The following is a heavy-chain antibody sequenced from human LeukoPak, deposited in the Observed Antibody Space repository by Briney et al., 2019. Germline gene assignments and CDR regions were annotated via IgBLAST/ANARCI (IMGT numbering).Heavy chain of an antibody. D-gene: IGHD3-22*01. Sequence: ASVKVSCKASGYTFTGYYMHWVRQAPGQGLEWMGWINPNSGGTNYAQKFQGRVTMTRDTSISTAYMELSRLRSDDTAVYYCARDPKGYYYDSSGTEGYWGQGTLVTVSS. CDR2: INPNSGGT. CDR1: GYTFTGYY. J-gene: IGHJ4*02. V-gene: IGHV1-2*02. CDR3: ARDPKGYYYDSSGTEGY.